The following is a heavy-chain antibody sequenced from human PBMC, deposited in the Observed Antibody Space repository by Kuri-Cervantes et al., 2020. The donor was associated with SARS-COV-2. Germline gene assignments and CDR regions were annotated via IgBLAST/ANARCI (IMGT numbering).Heavy chain of an antibody. V-gene: IGHV4-34*01. Sequence: SQTLSLTCAVYGGSFSGYYWSWIRQPPGKGLEWIGEINHSGSTNYNPSLKSRVTISVDTSKNQFSPKLSSVTAADTAVYYCARESTGFITIFGVVTRYGMDVWGQGTTVTVSS. CDR1: GGSFSGYY. CDR2: INHSGST. J-gene: IGHJ6*02. CDR3: ARESTGFITIFGVVTRYGMDV. D-gene: IGHD3-3*01.